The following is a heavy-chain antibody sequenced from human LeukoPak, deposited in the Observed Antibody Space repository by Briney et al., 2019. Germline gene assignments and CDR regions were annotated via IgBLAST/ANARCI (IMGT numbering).Heavy chain of an antibody. J-gene: IGHJ4*02. CDR1: GFTFSSYA. CDR2: ISGSGGST. V-gene: IGHV3-23*01. Sequence: GGSLRLSCAASGFTFSSYAMGWVRQAPGKGLEWVSAISGSGGSTYYADSVKGRFTISRDNSKNTLYPQMNSLRAEDTAVYYCAKDQDIVVVVAADYWGQGTLVTVSS. CDR3: AKDQDIVVVVAADY. D-gene: IGHD2-15*01.